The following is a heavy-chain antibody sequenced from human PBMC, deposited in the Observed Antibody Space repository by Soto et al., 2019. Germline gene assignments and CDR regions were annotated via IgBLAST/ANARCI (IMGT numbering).Heavy chain of an antibody. CDR1: GFTFSSYA. V-gene: IGHV3-23*01. D-gene: IGHD3-22*01. CDR2: ISGSGGCK. Sequence: DGSLRLSCAASGFTFSSYAMSWVRQAPGNXMEWVSAISGSGGCKYYADSVKGRFTISRDNSKNTLYLQMNSLRAEDTAIYYCAKAPSYASSGSYSSGGYFDYWGQGTLVTVCS. J-gene: IGHJ4*02. CDR3: AKAPSYASSGSYSSGGYFDY.